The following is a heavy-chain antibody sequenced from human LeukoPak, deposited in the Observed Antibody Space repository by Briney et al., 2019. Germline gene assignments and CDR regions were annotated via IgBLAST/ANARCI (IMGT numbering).Heavy chain of an antibody. J-gene: IGHJ4*02. Sequence: PSETLSLTCAVYGGSFSGYYWSWIRQPPGKGLEWIGEINHSGSTNYNPSLKSRVTISVDTSKNQFSLKLSSVTAADTAVYYCARDKGGVRYSSGWYRSYYFDYWGQGTLVTVSS. CDR2: INHSGST. CDR1: GGSFSGYY. V-gene: IGHV4-34*01. CDR3: ARDKGGVRYSSGWYRSYYFDY. D-gene: IGHD6-19*01.